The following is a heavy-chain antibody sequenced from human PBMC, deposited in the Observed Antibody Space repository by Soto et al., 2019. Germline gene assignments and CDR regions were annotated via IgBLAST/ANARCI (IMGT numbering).Heavy chain of an antibody. CDR2: IIPIFGTA. V-gene: IGHV1-69*13. J-gene: IGHJ6*02. CDR3: ARGVIGELSQREYYYYYGMDV. CDR1: GGTFSSYA. D-gene: IGHD1-26*01. Sequence: ASVKVSCKASGGTFSSYAISWVRQAPGQGLEWMGGIIPIFGTANYAQKFQGRVTITADESTSTAYMELSSLRSEDTAVYYCARGVIGELSQREYYYYYGMDVWGQGTTVTVSS.